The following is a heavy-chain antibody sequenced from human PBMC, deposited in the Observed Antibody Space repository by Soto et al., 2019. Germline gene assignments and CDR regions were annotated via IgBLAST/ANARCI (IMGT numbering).Heavy chain of an antibody. J-gene: IGHJ6*02. CDR2: ISGSGGST. Sequence: PGGSLRLSCAASGFTFSSYAMSWVRQAPGKGLEWVSAISGSGGSTYYADSVKGRFTISRDNSKNTLYLQMNSLRAEDTAVYYCASRYCSSTSCPYYYYGMDVWGQGTTVTVS. CDR1: GFTFSSYA. CDR3: ASRYCSSTSCPYYYYGMDV. D-gene: IGHD2-2*01. V-gene: IGHV3-23*01.